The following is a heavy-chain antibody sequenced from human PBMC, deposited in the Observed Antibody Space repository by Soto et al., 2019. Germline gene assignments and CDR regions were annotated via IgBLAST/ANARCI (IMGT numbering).Heavy chain of an antibody. CDR3: ARHVLPRYSRYCSSTSCYHPFDP. V-gene: IGHV4-39*01. D-gene: IGHD2-2*01. Sequence: QLQLQESGPGLVKPSETLSLTCTVSGGSISSSSYYWGWIRQPPGKGLEWIGSIYYSGSTYYNPSLKSRVTISVDTSKNQFSLKLSSVTAADTAVYYCARHVLPRYSRYCSSTSCYHPFDPWGQGTLVTVSS. J-gene: IGHJ5*02. CDR2: IYYSGST. CDR1: GGSISSSSYY.